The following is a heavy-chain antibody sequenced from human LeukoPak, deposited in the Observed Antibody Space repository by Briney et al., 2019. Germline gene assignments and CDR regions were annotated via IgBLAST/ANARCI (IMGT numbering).Heavy chain of an antibody. CDR2: INAYNGDT. Sequence: VASVKVSCKASGYTFNTYGNSWVRQAPGPGLEWMGWINAYNGDTNHAQKFQGRVTMTTDTSATTAYMELGSLRSDDTAVYYCARDGSGHWFDPWGQGTLVTVSS. CDR1: GYTFNTYG. CDR3: ARDGSGHWFDP. D-gene: IGHD6-25*01. V-gene: IGHV1-18*04. J-gene: IGHJ5*02.